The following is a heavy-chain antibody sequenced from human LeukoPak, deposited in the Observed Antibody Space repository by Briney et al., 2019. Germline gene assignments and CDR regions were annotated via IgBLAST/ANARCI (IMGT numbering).Heavy chain of an antibody. V-gene: IGHV3-21*01. CDR3: ARSHETYYDFWSGSDYYGMDV. Sequence: GGSLRLSCAASGFTFSSYGMNWVRQAPGKGLEWVSSISSSSSYIYHADSVKGRFTISRDNAKNSLYLQMNSLRAEDTAVYYCARSHETYYDFWSGSDYYGMDVWGQGTTVTVSS. CDR1: GFTFSSYG. D-gene: IGHD3-3*01. CDR2: ISSSSSYI. J-gene: IGHJ6*02.